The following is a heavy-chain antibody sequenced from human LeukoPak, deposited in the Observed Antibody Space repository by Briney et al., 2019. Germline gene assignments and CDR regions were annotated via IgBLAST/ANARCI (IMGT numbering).Heavy chain of an antibody. D-gene: IGHD3-3*01. CDR3: VRSGYYTYQYYYMDV. CDR1: GFTFSSYW. Sequence: GGSLRLSCAASGFTFSSYWMSRVRQAPGKGLEWVANIKQDGSEKYYVDSVKGRFTISRDNAKNSLYLQMNSLRAEDTAVYYCVRSGYYTYQYYYMDVWGKGTTVTVSS. J-gene: IGHJ6*03. V-gene: IGHV3-7*03. CDR2: IKQDGSEK.